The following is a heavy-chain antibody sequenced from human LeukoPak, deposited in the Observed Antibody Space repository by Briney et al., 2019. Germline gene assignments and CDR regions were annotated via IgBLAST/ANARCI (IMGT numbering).Heavy chain of an antibody. CDR2: ISAYNGNT. D-gene: IGHD5-12*01. J-gene: IGHJ4*02. CDR3: ARADVDIVVAYYFDY. Sequence: ASVKVSCKASGYTFTSYGISWVRQAPGQGLEWMGWISAYNGNTNYAQKLQGRVTMTTDTSTSTAYMELRSLRSDDTAVYYCARADVDIVVAYYFDYWGQGTLVTVSS. CDR1: GYTFTSYG. V-gene: IGHV1-18*01.